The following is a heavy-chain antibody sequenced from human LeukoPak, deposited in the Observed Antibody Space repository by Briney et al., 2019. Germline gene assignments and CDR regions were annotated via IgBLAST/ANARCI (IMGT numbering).Heavy chain of an antibody. J-gene: IGHJ4*02. CDR3: ARDYYDSGGYEDY. V-gene: IGHV1-2*02. Sequence: ASVKVSCKASGYTFTGCYMHWVRQAPGQGLEWMGWINPNSGGTNYAQKFQGRVTMTRDTSISTAYMELSRLRSDDTAVYYCARDYYDSGGYEDYWGQGTLVTVSS. CDR2: INPNSGGT. CDR1: GYTFTGCY. D-gene: IGHD3-22*01.